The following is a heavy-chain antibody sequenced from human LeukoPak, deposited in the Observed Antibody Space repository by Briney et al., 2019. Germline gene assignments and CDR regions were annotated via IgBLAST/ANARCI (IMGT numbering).Heavy chain of an antibody. J-gene: IGHJ4*02. CDR1: GGTFSSYA. CDR2: INPSGGST. D-gene: IGHD2-21*02. V-gene: IGHV1-46*01. Sequence: ASVKVSCKASGGTFSSYAISWVRQAPGQGLEWMGIINPSGGSTSYAQKFQGRVTMTRDTSTSTVYMELSSLRSEDTAVYYCARDPLDHLYCGGDCYPFDYWGQGTLVTVSS. CDR3: ARDPLDHLYCGGDCYPFDY.